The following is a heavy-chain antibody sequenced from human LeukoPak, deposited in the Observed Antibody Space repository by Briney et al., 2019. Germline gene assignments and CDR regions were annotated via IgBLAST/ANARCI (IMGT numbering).Heavy chain of an antibody. CDR1: GFTFSNYG. V-gene: IGHV3-30*18. J-gene: IGHJ6*03. D-gene: IGHD3-3*01. Sequence: GRSLRLSCAASGFTFSNYGMYWVRQAPGKGLEWVAVISYDGSNKYYADSVKGRFTISRDNSKNTLYLQMNSLRAEDTAVYYCAKEARLLAYYDFWSGYYPYYYYMDVWGKGTTVTVSS. CDR2: ISYDGSNK. CDR3: AKEARLLAYYDFWSGYYPYYYYMDV.